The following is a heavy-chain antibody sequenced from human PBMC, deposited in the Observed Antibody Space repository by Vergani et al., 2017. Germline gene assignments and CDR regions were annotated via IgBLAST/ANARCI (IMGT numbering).Heavy chain of an antibody. CDR2: IIPIFGIA. D-gene: IGHD3-22*01. CDR1: GGTFSSYA. J-gene: IGHJ3*02. V-gene: IGHV1-69*17. CDR3: ATFDLHRGTMIEKRGAFDI. Sequence: VQLVESGAEVKKPGSSVKVSCKASGGTFSSYAISWVRQAPGQGLEWMGGIIPIFGIANYAQKFQGRVTITADKSTSTAYMELSSLRSEDTAVYYCATFDLHRGTMIEKRGAFDIWGQGTMVTVSS.